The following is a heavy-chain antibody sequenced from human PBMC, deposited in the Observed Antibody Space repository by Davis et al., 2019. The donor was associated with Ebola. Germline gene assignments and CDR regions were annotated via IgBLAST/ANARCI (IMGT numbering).Heavy chain of an antibody. V-gene: IGHV3-23*01. J-gene: IGHJ6*02. CDR1: VITFSSYA. CDR2: ISGSGGST. CDR3: ERDRPLDFFFGDYYGMDV. Sequence: PGGSLRLSCTDSVITFSSYAMTWVRQAPGKGLEWVSAISGSGGSTYYADSVKGRFTISRDDSKNTLYLQMSSLRAGDTAVYNCERDRPLDFFFGDYYGMDVWGQGTTVTVSS. D-gene: IGHD3-16*01.